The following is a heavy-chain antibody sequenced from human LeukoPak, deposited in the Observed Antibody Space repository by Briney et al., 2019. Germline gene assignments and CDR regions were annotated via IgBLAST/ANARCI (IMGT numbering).Heavy chain of an antibody. CDR3: ARDDPLTTPTFFDY. V-gene: IGHV3-74*01. D-gene: IGHD4-17*01. Sequence: GGSLRLSCAASGFTFSSYWMHWVRHTPGKGLVWVSRIKGDGSSTSYADSVKGRFTISRDNAKNTLYLQMNSLRAEDTAVYHCARDDPLTTPTFFDYWGQGTLVTVSS. J-gene: IGHJ4*02. CDR1: GFTFSSYW. CDR2: IKGDGSST.